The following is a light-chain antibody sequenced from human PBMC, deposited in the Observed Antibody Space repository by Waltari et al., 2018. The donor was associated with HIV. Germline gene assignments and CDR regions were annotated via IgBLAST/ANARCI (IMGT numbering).Light chain of an antibody. CDR3: ATWDDSLSGPV. CDR1: SSNIGTNY. Sequence: QSVLTQPPSASGTPGQRVPISCSGSSSNIGTNYVSWYQQLPGTAPKLLIYRNNQRPSGVPDRFSGSKSDTSASLAISGLRSEDEADYFCATWDDSLSGPVFGGGTKLTVL. J-gene: IGLJ3*02. CDR2: RNN. V-gene: IGLV1-47*01.